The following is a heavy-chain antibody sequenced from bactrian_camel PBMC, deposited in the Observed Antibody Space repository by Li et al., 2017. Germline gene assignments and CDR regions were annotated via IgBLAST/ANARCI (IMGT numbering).Heavy chain of an antibody. D-gene: IGHD6*01. CDR2: IYTADRKA. Sequence: HVQLVESGGGSVQAGGSLRLSCTTSGYTYGSGPMSWFRQAPGKEREGVAAIYTADRKAYYADSVRGRFTISRDIAKNTLYLEMNSLEPEDTAMYYCAADGRNGGSWYHCRDVTEFYYSGQGTQVTVS. V-gene: IGHV3S1*01. CDR1: GYTYGSGP. CDR3: AADGRNGGSWYHCRDVTEFYY. J-gene: IGHJ4*01.